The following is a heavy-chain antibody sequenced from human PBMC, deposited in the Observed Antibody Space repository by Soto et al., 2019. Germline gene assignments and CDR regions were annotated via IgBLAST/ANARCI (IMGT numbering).Heavy chain of an antibody. D-gene: IGHD6-13*01. CDR3: ARDSSSWSLGDI. CDR1: VYTYTIYY. V-gene: IGHV1-46*01. CDR2: INPSGGST. Sequence: ASVKVYCKTSVYTYTIYYMHWVRQDPGQGLEWMGIINPSGGSTSYAQKFQGRVTMTRDTSTSTVYMELSSLRSEDTAVYYCARDSSSWSLGDIWGQGTMVTVSS. J-gene: IGHJ3*02.